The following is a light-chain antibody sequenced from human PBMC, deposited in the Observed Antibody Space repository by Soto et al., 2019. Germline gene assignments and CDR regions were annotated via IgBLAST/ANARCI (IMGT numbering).Light chain of an antibody. CDR2: ASS. V-gene: IGKV1-39*01. CDR3: QQSYRTPYT. Sequence: DIQMTQSPSSLSASVGDRVTITRRASQGISTYLIWYQQRQGKAPKLLIYASSNLVSGVPSRFTGSGSGTEFTLTISSLQPEDFATYYCQQSYRTPYTFGQGTKLETK. CDR1: QGISTY. J-gene: IGKJ2*01.